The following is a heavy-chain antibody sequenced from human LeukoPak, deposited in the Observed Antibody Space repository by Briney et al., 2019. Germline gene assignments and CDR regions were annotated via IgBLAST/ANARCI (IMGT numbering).Heavy chain of an antibody. CDR1: GFTFSNYD. CDR3: AKGDDYYDSSGAAFDY. Sequence: GRSLRLSCAASGFTFSNYDMHWVRQAPGEGLEWVAVISYDGSNKYYADSVKGRFTISRDNSKNTLYLQMNSLRAEDTAMYYCAKGDDYYDSSGAAFDYGGQGTLVTVSS. J-gene: IGHJ4*02. D-gene: IGHD3-22*01. CDR2: ISYDGSNK. V-gene: IGHV3-30*18.